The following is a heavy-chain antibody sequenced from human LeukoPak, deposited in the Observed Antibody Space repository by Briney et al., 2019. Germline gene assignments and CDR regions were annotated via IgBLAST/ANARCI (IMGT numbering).Heavy chain of an antibody. J-gene: IGHJ4*02. CDR1: GVSIISSSYD. CDR2: VNYGGST. CDR3: ARHFDN. V-gene: IGHV4-39*01. Sequence: SETLSLTCTVSGVSIISSSYDWGWIRQPPGKGLEWIGSVNYGGSTDYNPSLKSRVTISVDASKNQFSLKMRSVTAADTAVYYCARHFDNWGQGTPVTVYS.